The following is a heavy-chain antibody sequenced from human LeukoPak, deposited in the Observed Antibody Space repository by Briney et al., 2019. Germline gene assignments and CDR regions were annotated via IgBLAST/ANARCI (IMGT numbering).Heavy chain of an antibody. CDR3: ARGKVGAREYNWFDP. CDR2: IIPILGIA. Sequence: SVKVSCKASGGTFNSYAISWVRQAPGQGLEWMGRIIPILGIANYAQKFQGRVTITADKSTSTAYMELSSLRSEDTAVYYCARGKVGAREYNWFDPWGQGTLVTVSS. V-gene: IGHV1-69*04. J-gene: IGHJ5*02. CDR1: GGTFNSYA. D-gene: IGHD1-26*01.